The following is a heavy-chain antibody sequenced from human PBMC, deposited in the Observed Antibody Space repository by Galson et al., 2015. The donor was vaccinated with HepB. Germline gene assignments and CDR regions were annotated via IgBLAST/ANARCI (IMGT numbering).Heavy chain of an antibody. CDR1: GGSISSSSYY. Sequence: TLSLTCTVSGGSISSSSYYWGWIRQPPGKGLEWIGSIYYSGSTYYNPSLKSRVTTSVDTSKNQFSLKLSSVTAADTAVYYCARHQDSLNEQWPQYFDYWGQGTLVTVSS. CDR3: ARHQDSLNEQWPQYFDY. D-gene: IGHD6-19*01. J-gene: IGHJ4*02. V-gene: IGHV4-39*01. CDR2: IYYSGST.